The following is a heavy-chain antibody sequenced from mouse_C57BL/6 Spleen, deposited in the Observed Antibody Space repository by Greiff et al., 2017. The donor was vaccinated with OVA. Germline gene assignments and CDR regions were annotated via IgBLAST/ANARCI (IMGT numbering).Heavy chain of an antibody. J-gene: IGHJ4*01. CDR1: GFTIKNTS. CDR2: IDPANGNT. Sequence: EVQLQQSVAELVRPGASVKLSCTASGFTIKNTSMHWVKQRPEQGLEWIGRIDPANGNTKYAAKFQGKATITADTSSNTAYLQLSSLTSEDAAIYYCASLDYYGRGDYWGQGTSVTVSS. D-gene: IGHD1-1*01. V-gene: IGHV14-3*01. CDR3: ASLDYYGRGDY.